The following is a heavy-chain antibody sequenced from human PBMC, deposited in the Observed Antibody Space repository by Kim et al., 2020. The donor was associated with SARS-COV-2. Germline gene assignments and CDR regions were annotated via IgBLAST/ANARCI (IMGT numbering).Heavy chain of an antibody. Sequence: GGSLRLSCAASGFTFSSYGMHWVRQAPGKGLEWVAVISYDGSNKYYADSVKGRFTISRDNSKNTLYLQMNSLRAEDTAVYYCAKGGTYGDYPFDYWGQGTLVTVSS. J-gene: IGHJ4*02. CDR1: GFTFSSYG. CDR3: AKGGTYGDYPFDY. V-gene: IGHV3-30*18. CDR2: ISYDGSNK. D-gene: IGHD4-17*01.